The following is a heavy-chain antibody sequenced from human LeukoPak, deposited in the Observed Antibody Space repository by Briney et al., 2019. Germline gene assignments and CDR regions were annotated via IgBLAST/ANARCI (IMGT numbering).Heavy chain of an antibody. CDR3: ARHSAGSFDP. CDR1: GGSISSSSYY. Sequence: SETLPLTCTVSGGSISSSSYYWGWIRQPPGKGLEWIGSTYYSGSTYYNPSLKSRVTISVDTSKNQFSLKLSSVTAADTAVYYCARHSAGSFDPWGKGTLVTVSS. D-gene: IGHD6-19*01. V-gene: IGHV4-39*01. CDR2: TYYSGST. J-gene: IGHJ5*02.